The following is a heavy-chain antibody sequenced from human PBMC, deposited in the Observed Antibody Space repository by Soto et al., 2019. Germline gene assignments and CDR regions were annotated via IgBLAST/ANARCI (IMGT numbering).Heavy chain of an antibody. J-gene: IGHJ6*02. CDR3: QKVRDGAAAGRTKFYGMDV. Sequence: EVQLLESGGGLVQPGGSLRLSCAASGFTFSSYAMSWVRQAPGKGLEWVSVISGSGDSTYYADSVRGGFTISRDNSKAALYLQMNRLRAEATAVYYCQKVRDGAAAGRTKFYGMDVWGQGTTVTVSS. CDR1: GFTFSSYA. D-gene: IGHD6-13*01. V-gene: IGHV3-23*01. CDR2: ISGSGDST.